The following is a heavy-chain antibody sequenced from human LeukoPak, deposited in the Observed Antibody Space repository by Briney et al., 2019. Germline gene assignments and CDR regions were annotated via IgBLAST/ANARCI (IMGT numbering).Heavy chain of an antibody. V-gene: IGHV3-7*05. J-gene: IGHJ4*02. D-gene: IGHD3-10*01. Sequence: GGSLRLSCAASGFPFSTHWMSWVRQAPGKGLEWVANINQDGSQKSCVDSVKGRFSISRDNAKHSLYLQMHSLRAEDTAVYYCARSNREFASGSGDYWGQGTLVTVSS. CDR3: ARSNREFASGSGDY. CDR2: INQDGSQK. CDR1: GFPFSTHW.